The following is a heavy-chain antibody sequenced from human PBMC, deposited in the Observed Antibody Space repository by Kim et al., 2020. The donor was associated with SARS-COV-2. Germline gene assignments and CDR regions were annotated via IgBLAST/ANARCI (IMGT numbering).Heavy chain of an antibody. V-gene: IGHV1-2*02. J-gene: IGHJ5*01. CDR1: GFTLTDYY. Sequence: ASVKVSCKASGFTLTDYYMHWVRQAPGQGLEWIGWINPDIGGTNYAQKFQGRVTVTRDTSINTLYMELNRLTSDDTAAYYCAREVQHSNSYDCWGQGTLVTVSS. CDR3: AREVQHSNSYDC. D-gene: IGHD2-21*01. CDR2: INPDIGGT.